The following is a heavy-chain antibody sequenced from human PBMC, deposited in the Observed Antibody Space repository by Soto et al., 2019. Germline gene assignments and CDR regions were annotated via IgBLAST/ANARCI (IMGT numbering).Heavy chain of an antibody. Sequence: SETLSLTCAVYGGSFSGYYWSWIRQPPGKGLEWIGEINHSGSTNYNPSLKSRVTISVDTSKNQFSLKLSSVTAADTAVYYCARGGGAYFAPRRASFDYWGQGTLVTVSS. CDR2: INHSGST. D-gene: IGHD3-9*01. CDR3: ARGGGAYFAPRRASFDY. J-gene: IGHJ4*02. CDR1: GGSFSGYY. V-gene: IGHV4-34*01.